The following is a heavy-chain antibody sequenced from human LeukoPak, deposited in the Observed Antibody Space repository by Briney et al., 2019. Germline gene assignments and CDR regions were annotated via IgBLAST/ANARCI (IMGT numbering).Heavy chain of an antibody. J-gene: IGHJ5*02. CDR1: GGSFSGYY. Sequence: SETLSLTCAVYGGSFSGYYWSWIRRPPGKGLEWIGEINHSGSTNYNPSLKSRVTISVDTSKNQFSLKLSSVTAADTAVYYCASAEAYYDFWSGYSDWFDPWGQATLVTVSS. CDR3: ASAEAYYDFWSGYSDWFDP. V-gene: IGHV4-34*01. D-gene: IGHD3-3*01. CDR2: INHSGST.